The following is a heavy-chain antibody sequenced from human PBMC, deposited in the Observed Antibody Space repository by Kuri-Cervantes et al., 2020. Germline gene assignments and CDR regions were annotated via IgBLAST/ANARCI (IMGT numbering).Heavy chain of an antibody. CDR1: GFTFSDYY. CDR3: ARGMVLLWFGELTGNWFDP. D-gene: IGHD3-10*01. J-gene: IGHJ5*02. V-gene: IGHV3-11*04. CDR2: ISSSSSTI. Sequence: GESLKISCAASGFTFSDYYMSWIRQAPGKGLEWVSYISSSSSTIYYADSVKGRFTISRDNAKNSLYLQMSSLRDEDTAVYYCARGMVLLWFGELTGNWFDPWGQGTLVTVSS.